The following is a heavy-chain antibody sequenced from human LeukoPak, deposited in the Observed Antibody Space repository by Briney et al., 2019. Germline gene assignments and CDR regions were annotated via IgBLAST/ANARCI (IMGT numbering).Heavy chain of an antibody. CDR2: TYYSGST. J-gene: IGHJ4*02. CDR3: ARDRIVGATRRGYYFDY. D-gene: IGHD1-26*01. Sequence: SETLSLTCTVSGGSISSYYWSWIRQPPGKGLEWIGYTYYSGSTNYNPSLKSRVTISVDTSKNQFSLKLSSVTAADTAVYYCARDRIVGATRRGYYFDYWGQGTLVTVSS. V-gene: IGHV4-59*01. CDR1: GGSISSYY.